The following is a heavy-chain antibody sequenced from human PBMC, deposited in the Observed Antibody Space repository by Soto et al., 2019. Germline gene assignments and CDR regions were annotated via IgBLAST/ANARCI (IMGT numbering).Heavy chain of an antibody. J-gene: IGHJ6*02. CDR1: GGTFSSYA. D-gene: IGHD5-12*01. CDR3: ARDRNIVATIYNYYGMDV. V-gene: IGHV1-69*13. CDR2: IIPIFGTA. Sequence: SVKVSCKASGGTFSSYAISWVRQAPGQGLEWMGGIIPIFGTANYAQKFQGRVTITADESTSTAYMELSSLRSEDTAVYYCARDRNIVATIYNYYGMDVWGQRTTVTVSS.